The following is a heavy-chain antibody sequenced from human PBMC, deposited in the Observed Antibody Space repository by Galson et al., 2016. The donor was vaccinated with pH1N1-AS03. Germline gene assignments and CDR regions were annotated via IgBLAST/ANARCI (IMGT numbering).Heavy chain of an antibody. J-gene: IGHJ6*02. D-gene: IGHD4-23*01. Sequence: SLRLSCAASGFTFSGYAMNWVRQAPGEGLEWVSTISGSGGQTYYAGSVSGRFTISRDYSKNTLYLQMNSLRGEDTAVYYCARASRGDYGGNLGPHYNYYGMDAWGQGTTVIVSS. CDR1: GFTFSGYA. V-gene: IGHV3-23*01. CDR3: ARASRGDYGGNLGPHYNYYGMDA. CDR2: ISGSGGQT.